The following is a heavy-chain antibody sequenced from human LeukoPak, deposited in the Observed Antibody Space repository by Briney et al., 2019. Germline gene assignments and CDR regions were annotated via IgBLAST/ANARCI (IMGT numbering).Heavy chain of an antibody. CDR3: ATDYGDYVLDY. J-gene: IGHJ4*02. Sequence: GASVKVSCKASGYTFTSYYMHWVRQAPGQGLEWMGIINPSGGSTSYAQKFQGRVTMTRDTSTSTVYMELSSLRSEDTAVYYCATDYGDYVLDYWGQGTLVSVSS. D-gene: IGHD4-17*01. CDR2: INPSGGST. CDR1: GYTFTSYY. V-gene: IGHV1-46*01.